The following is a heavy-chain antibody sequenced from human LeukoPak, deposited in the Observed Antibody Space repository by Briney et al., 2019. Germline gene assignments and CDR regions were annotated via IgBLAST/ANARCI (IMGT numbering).Heavy chain of an antibody. V-gene: IGHV3-74*01. Sequence: PGGSLRLSCAGSGFTFSRHWMHWVRQAPGKGLVWVSRMNSDGSSTSYADSVKGRFTISRDDAKNTLYLQMNSLRAEDTAVYYCTSDTVDTAVGIDYWGQGTLVTVSS. CDR3: TSDTVDTAVGIDY. D-gene: IGHD5-18*01. J-gene: IGHJ4*02. CDR1: GFTFSRHW. CDR2: MNSDGSST.